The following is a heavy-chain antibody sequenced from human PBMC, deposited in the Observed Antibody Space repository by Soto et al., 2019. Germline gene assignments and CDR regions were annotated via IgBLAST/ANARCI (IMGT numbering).Heavy chain of an antibody. CDR2: IIPILNIA. Sequence: QVQLVQSGAEVKKPGSSVKVSCKASGGTFSSYPISWVRQAPGQGLEWMGRIIPILNIANYAQKFQGRVTLTADKSTNTAYMELSSLRSEDTAVYYCARTRAATDSRYWFDPWGQGTLVTVSS. V-gene: IGHV1-69*02. CDR3: ARTRAATDSRYWFDP. D-gene: IGHD2-21*01. J-gene: IGHJ5*02. CDR1: GGTFSSYP.